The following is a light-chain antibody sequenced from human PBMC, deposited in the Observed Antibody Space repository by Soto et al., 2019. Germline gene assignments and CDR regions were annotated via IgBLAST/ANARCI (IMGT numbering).Light chain of an antibody. CDR3: QQRTDCRPT. V-gene: IGKV3-11*01. Sequence: EIVLTQSPAILSLSPGERATLSCRASQSVSSYLAWYQQKPGQAPRLLIYDASSRPTAIPARFSGSGSGTDFTPTTSAHTPDDFAVYFRQQRTDCRPTFGQGPKMETK. CDR2: DAS. J-gene: IGKJ2*01. CDR1: QSVSSY.